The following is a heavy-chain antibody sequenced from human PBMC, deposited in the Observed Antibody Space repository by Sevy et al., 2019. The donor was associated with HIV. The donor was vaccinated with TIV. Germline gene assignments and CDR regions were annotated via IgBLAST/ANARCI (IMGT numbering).Heavy chain of an antibody. D-gene: IGHD2-15*01. CDR3: VPSGGGHAGY. V-gene: IGHV3-7*01. CDR1: GFTLSSRW. Sequence: GGSLRLSCAASGFTLSSRWMSWVRQAPGKGLEWVANIKQDGSEKYYVDSVKDRFTISRDNAKKSLYLQMNSLRAEDTAVYYCVPSGGGHAGYWGQGTLVTVSS. J-gene: IGHJ4*02. CDR2: IKQDGSEK.